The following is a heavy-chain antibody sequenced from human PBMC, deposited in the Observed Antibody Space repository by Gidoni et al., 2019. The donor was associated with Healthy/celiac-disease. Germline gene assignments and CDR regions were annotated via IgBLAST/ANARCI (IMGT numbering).Heavy chain of an antibody. D-gene: IGHD4-17*01. CDR3: ARSYGGNSVYYYYDYGMDV. V-gene: IGHV4-59*01. J-gene: IGHJ6*02. CDR2: IYYSGST. Sequence: QVQLQESGPGLVKPSETLSLTCTVSGGSISSYYWSWIRQPPGKGLEWIGYIYYSGSTNYNPSLKSRVTISVDTSKNQFSLKLSSVTAADTAVYYCARSYGGNSVYYYYDYGMDVWGQGTTVTVSS. CDR1: GGSISSYY.